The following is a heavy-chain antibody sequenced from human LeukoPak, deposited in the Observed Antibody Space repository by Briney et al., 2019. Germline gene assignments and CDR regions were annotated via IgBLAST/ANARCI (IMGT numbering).Heavy chain of an antibody. D-gene: IGHD6-19*01. V-gene: IGHV5-51*01. Sequence: GESLKISCKGSGYSFTSYWIGWVRQMPGKGLEWMGIIYPGDSDTRYSPSFQGQVTISADKSISTAYLQWSSLKASDTAMYYCARPGPYSSGWYSPFDYWGQGTLVTVSP. J-gene: IGHJ4*02. CDR3: ARPGPYSSGWYSPFDY. CDR2: IYPGDSDT. CDR1: GYSFTSYW.